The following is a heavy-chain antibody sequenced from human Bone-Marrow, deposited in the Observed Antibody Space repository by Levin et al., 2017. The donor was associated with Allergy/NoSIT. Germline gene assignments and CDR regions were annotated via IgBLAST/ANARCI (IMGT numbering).Heavy chain of an antibody. V-gene: IGHV3-23*01. CDR2: ISGSGGST. Sequence: GGSLRLSCAASGFTFSSYAMSWVRQAPGKGLEWVSAISGSGGSTYYADSVKGRFTISRDNSKNTLYLQMNSLRAEDTAVYYCAKGAPPVDTAMVDWFDPWGQGTLVTVSS. CDR3: AKGAPPVDTAMVDWFDP. D-gene: IGHD5-18*01. J-gene: IGHJ5*02. CDR1: GFTFSSYA.